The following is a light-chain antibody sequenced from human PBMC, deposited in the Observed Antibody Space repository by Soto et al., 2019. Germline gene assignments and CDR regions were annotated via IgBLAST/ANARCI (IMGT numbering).Light chain of an antibody. CDR3: SSYTSSSALEGV. CDR1: SSDVGGYNY. Sequence: QSALTQPASVSGSPGQSITISCTGTSSDVGGYNYVSWYQQHPGKALKLMIYEVSNRPSGVSNRFSGSKSGNTASLTISGLQAEDEADYYCSSYTSSSALEGVFGTGTKVTVL. V-gene: IGLV2-14*01. CDR2: EVS. J-gene: IGLJ1*01.